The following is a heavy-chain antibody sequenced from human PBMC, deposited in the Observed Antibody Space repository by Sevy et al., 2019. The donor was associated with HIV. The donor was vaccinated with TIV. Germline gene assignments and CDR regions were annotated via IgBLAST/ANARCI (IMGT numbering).Heavy chain of an antibody. CDR2: IYASGSPI. V-gene: IGHV3-48*03. CDR3: ARKVGYYYYYGMDV. CDR1: GFTFRSYE. Sequence: GGSLRLSCEGSGFTFRSYEMNWVRQAPGKGLEWISYIYASGSPIYHSDSVRGRFTISRDDAKNSLYLQMDDLRVDDTATYYCARKVGYYYYYGMDVWGQGTTVTVSS. J-gene: IGHJ6*02.